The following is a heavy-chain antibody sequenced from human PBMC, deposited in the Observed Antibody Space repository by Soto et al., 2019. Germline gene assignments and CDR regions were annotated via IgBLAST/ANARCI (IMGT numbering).Heavy chain of an antibody. J-gene: IGHJ4*02. D-gene: IGHD6-25*01. Sequence: QVQLQESGPGLVKPSETLSLTCTVSGGSISSCYWSWIRQPPGKGLEWIGYIYYSGSTHYSPSLKRRVTISGATSKSLLSRRLSSVTAADTAVYYCARRSGSSFDYWGQGTLVSVSS. CDR1: GGSISSCY. CDR3: ARRSGSSFDY. V-gene: IGHV4-59*08. CDR2: IYYSGST.